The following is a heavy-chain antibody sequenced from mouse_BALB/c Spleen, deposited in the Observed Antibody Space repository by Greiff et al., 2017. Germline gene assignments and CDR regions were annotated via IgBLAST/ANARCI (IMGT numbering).Heavy chain of an antibody. V-gene: IGHV1-9*01. D-gene: IGHD1-2*01. J-gene: IGHJ2*01. Sequence: QVQLQQSGAELMKPGASVKISCKATGYTFSSYWIEWVKQRPGHGLEWIGEILPGSGSTNYNEKFKGKATFTADTSSNTAYMQLSSLTSEDSAVYYCARVDYGYWFAYWGQGTTLTVSS. CDR2: ILPGSGST. CDR1: GYTFSSYW. CDR3: ARVDYGYWFAY.